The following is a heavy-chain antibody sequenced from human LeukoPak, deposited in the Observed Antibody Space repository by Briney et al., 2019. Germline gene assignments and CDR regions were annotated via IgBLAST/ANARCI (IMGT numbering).Heavy chain of an antibody. V-gene: IGHV1-58*02. J-gene: IGHJ4*02. Sequence: ASVKVSCKTSAFTFSTSAMQWVRQARGQRLELVGWIVLGSGEANYAQNFQKRVTITRDLATRTVYMELSSLRSEDTAVYYCAADDQQLMLWGQGTLVTVSS. CDR1: AFTFSTSA. CDR2: IVLGSGEA. D-gene: IGHD2-2*01. CDR3: AADDQQLML.